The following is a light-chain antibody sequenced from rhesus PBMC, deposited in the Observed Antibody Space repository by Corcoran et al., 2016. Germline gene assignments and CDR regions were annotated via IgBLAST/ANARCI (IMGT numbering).Light chain of an antibody. CDR2: KAS. V-gene: IGKV1-22*01. CDR1: QSISSW. J-gene: IGKJ2*01. CDR3: QQYSSSTLYS. Sequence: DIQMTQSPSSLSASVGDTVTITCRASQSISSWLAWYPQKPGKAPKLLIYKASSLQSGVPSRFSGSGAETDFTLTISSLQSEDFATYYCQQYSSSTLYSFGQGTKVEIK.